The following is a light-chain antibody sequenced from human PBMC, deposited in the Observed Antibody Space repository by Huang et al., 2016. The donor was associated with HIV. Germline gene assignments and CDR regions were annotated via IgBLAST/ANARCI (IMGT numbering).Light chain of an antibody. J-gene: IGKJ1*01. CDR3: QQYDTSPWT. CDR1: QRGVYRSNNQNY. Sequence: DIVMTQSPDSLAVSLGERATINCKSSQRGVYRSNNQNYLAWYQQKPGQPPKLLIYWASTRESGVPDRFTGSGSGTDFSLTIRRLQAEDGAVYYWQQYDTSPWTCGQGTKVEIK. CDR2: WAS. V-gene: IGKV4-1*01.